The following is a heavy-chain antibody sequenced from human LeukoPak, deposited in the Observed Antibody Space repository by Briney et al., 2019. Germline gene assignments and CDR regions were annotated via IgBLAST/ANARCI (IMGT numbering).Heavy chain of an antibody. Sequence: SETLSLTCTVSGDSISSLYWSWIRQPPGKRLEWLGSTYNSGSTSYNPSLKSRVIISVDTSKNQLSLKLNSMTAADTAMYYCAGGLQWLAHDCWGQGTLVTVSS. CDR3: AGGLQWLAHDC. CDR2: TYNSGST. CDR1: GDSISSLY. J-gene: IGHJ4*02. V-gene: IGHV4-59*08. D-gene: IGHD6-19*01.